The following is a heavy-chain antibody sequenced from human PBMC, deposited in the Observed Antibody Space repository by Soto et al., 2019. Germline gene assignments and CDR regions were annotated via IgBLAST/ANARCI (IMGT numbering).Heavy chain of an antibody. J-gene: IGHJ4*02. CDR3: ARAIKLEYYYVH. CDR1: GGSISSGDYY. CDR2: IYYSGST. V-gene: IGHV4-30-4*01. D-gene: IGHD3-10*02. Sequence: PSETLSLTCTVSGGSISSGDYYWSWIRQPPGKGLEWIGYIYYSGSTYYNPSLKSRVTISVDTSKNQFSLKLSSVTAADTAVYYCARAIKLEYYYVHWGQGTLVTVSS.